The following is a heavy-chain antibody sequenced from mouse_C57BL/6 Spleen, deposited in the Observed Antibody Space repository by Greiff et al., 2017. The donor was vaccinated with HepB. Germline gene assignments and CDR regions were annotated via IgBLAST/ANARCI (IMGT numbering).Heavy chain of an antibody. CDR2: IWRGGST. V-gene: IGHV2-5*01. CDR1: GFSLTSYG. J-gene: IGHJ4*01. CDR3: AKSDYYGSSPGAMDY. Sequence: VQLQQSGPGLVQPSQSLSITCTVSGFSLTSYGVHWVRQSPGKGLEWLGVIWRGGSTDYNAAFMSRLSITKDNSKSQVFFKMNSLQADDTAIYYCAKSDYYGSSPGAMDYWGQGTSVTVSS. D-gene: IGHD1-1*01.